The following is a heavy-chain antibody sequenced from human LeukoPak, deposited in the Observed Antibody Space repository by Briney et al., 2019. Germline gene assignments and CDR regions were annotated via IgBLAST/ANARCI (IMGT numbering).Heavy chain of an antibody. CDR3: ARDNDEASVVYSSGWYYFDY. D-gene: IGHD6-19*01. J-gene: IGHJ4*02. CDR1: GYTLTELS. V-gene: IGHV1-24*01. CDR2: FDPEDGET. Sequence: ASVKVSCKVSGYTLTELSMHWVRQAPGKGLEWMGGFDPEDGETIYAQKFQGRVTMTRDTSTSTVYMELSSLRSEDTAVYYCARDNDEASVVYSSGWYYFDYWGQGTLVTVSS.